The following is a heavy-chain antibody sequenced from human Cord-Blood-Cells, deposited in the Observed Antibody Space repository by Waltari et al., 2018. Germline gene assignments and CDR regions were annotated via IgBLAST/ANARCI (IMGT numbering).Heavy chain of an antibody. Sequence: QVQLQQWGAGLLKPSETLSLTCAVYGGSFSGYYWSWIRQPPGKGLEWIGEINHSGSTNYNPSLKCRVAISVETAKNQFSLKLSSVTAADTAVYYCAREASVGATDYWGQGTLVTVSS. D-gene: IGHD1-26*01. CDR3: AREASVGATDY. CDR1: GGSFSGYY. V-gene: IGHV4-34*01. J-gene: IGHJ4*02. CDR2: INHSGST.